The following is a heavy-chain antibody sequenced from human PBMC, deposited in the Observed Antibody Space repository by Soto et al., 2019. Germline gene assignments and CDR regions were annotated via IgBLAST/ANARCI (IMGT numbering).Heavy chain of an antibody. Sequence: QVQLVQSVAEVKKPGASVKVSCKASGYTFTSYGISWVRQAPGQGLEWMGWISAYNGNTNYAQKLQGRVTMTTYTSTSTAYMELRSLRSQDTAVYYCARWWGVVTVDPENYHGMNVWGQGTTVTVSS. D-gene: IGHD2-21*02. CDR2: ISAYNGNT. CDR1: GYTFTSYG. V-gene: IGHV1-18*01. CDR3: ARWWGVVTVDPENYHGMNV. J-gene: IGHJ6*02.